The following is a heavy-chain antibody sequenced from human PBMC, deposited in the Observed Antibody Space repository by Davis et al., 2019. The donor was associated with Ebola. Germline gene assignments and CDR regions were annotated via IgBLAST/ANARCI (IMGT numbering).Heavy chain of an antibody. J-gene: IGHJ4*02. CDR3: ANGGNRPYFIDS. CDR2: ISPDGSDK. CDR1: GISFSNYG. D-gene: IGHD2/OR15-2a*01. Sequence: GESLKISCAASGISFSNYGMFWVRQAPGKVMEWVAVISPDGSDKNYADSGRGRFTITRDNSKNTLDLQMNSLRPEDTAVYFCANGGNRPYFIDSWGQGILATVSS. V-gene: IGHV3-30*18.